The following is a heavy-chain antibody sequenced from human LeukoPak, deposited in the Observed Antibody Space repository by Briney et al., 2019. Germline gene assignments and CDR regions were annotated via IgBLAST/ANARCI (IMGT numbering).Heavy chain of an antibody. V-gene: IGHV1-24*01. J-gene: IGHJ4*02. Sequence: ASVMVSCKVSGDTLSELTMHWVRQAPGKGLEWMGGFDPGAGEILYAQQFQGRVTMTEDTSTDTAYMELTSLRSEDSGVYFCAAGGIYSLLDYWGQGTLVTVSS. CDR2: FDPGAGEI. CDR3: AAGGIYSLLDY. D-gene: IGHD3-10*01. CDR1: GDTLSELT.